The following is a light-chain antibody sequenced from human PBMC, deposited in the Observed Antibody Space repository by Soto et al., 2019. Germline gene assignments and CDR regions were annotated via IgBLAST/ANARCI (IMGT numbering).Light chain of an antibody. CDR2: GAS. J-gene: IGKJ2*01. V-gene: IGKV3-20*01. CDR3: LRYGDSPPAYT. CDR1: QSVSSRN. Sequence: EIALTQSRGTVSLSPGERATRTCRASQSVSSRNLAWYRQKPGQAPSLLIFGASNRATGIPDRFSGSGSGTDFTLTISRLEPEDCAVYYCLRYGDSPPAYTFGQGTKLEIK.